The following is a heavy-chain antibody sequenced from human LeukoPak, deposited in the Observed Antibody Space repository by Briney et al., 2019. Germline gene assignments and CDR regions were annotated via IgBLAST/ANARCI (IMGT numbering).Heavy chain of an antibody. CDR2: INNDGGDT. J-gene: IGHJ4*02. D-gene: IGHD2-15*01. CDR1: GFIFSHYW. Sequence: GGSLKLSCAASGFIFSHYWMSWVRQSPGKGLEWVATINNDGGDTLYADSVKGRLTISRDDAKNSLFLQFHSLRVDDTAVYYCTRLAPGSSRDYWGQGTLVTVSS. CDR3: TRLAPGSSRDY. V-gene: IGHV3-7*01.